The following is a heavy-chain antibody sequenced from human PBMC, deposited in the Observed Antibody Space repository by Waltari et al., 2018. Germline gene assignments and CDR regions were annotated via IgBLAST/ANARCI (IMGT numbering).Heavy chain of an antibody. CDR2: IIPILGIA. CDR1: GGTFSSYA. D-gene: IGHD6-13*01. Sequence: QVQLVQSGAEVKKPGSSVKVSCKASGGTFSSYAISWVRQAPGQGLEWMGGIIPILGIANYEQKFQGRVTITADETTSTAYMELSSLRSEDTAVYYCASPGQHSEYYFDYWGQGTLVTVSS. CDR3: ASPGQHSEYYFDY. J-gene: IGHJ4*02. V-gene: IGHV1-69*04.